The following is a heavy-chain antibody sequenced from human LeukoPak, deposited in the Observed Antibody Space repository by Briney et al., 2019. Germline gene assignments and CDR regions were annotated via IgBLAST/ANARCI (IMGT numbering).Heavy chain of an antibody. V-gene: IGHV3-21*01. CDR1: GFSFGSYT. CDR3: ARSGSSYYLDY. J-gene: IGHJ4*02. Sequence: PGGSLRLSCAASGFSFGSYTMNWVRQAPGKGPEWVSSITSSSSYIYYADSVKGRFTISRDNAKNSLYLQMNSLRAEDTAVYYCARSGSSYYLDYWGQGTLVTVSS. CDR2: ITSSSSYI.